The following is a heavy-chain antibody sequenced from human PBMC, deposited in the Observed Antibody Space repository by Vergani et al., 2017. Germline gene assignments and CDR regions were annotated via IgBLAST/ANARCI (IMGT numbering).Heavy chain of an antibody. CDR1: GYTFTGYY. V-gene: IGHV1-2*02. J-gene: IGHJ6*02. CDR2: INPNSGGT. CDR3: ARENRDESSGYYYLNSYYYGMDV. D-gene: IGHD3-22*01. Sequence: QVQLVQSGAEVKKPGASVKVSCKASGYTFTGYYMHWVRQAPGQGLEWMGWINPNSGGTNYAQKFQGRVTMTRDTSISTAYMELSRLRSDDTAVYYCARENRDESSGYYYLNSYYYGMDVWGQGTTVTVS.